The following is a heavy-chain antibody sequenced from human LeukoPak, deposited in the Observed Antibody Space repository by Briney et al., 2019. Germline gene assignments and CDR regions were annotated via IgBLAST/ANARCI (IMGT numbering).Heavy chain of an antibody. D-gene: IGHD3-3*01. V-gene: IGHV3-30*04. CDR2: ISYDGSNK. Sequence: GGSLRLSCAASGFTFSSYAMHWVRQAPGKGLEWVAVISYDGSNKYYADSVKGRFTISRDNSKNTLYLQMNSLRDEDTAVYYCASEINFGSFDYWGQGNVVTVSS. CDR1: GFTFSSYA. J-gene: IGHJ4*02. CDR3: ASEINFGSFDY.